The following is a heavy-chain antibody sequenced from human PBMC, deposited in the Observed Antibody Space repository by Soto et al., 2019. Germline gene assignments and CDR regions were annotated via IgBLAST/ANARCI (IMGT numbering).Heavy chain of an antibody. CDR3: AGHGLPNHYSGMEV. V-gene: IGHV5-10-1*01. CDR2: IDPSDSYT. CDR1: GYSFTSYW. Sequence: GESLKISCKGSGYSFTSYWISWVRQMPGKGLEWMGRIDPSDSYTNYSPSFQGHVTISADNSISTAYLQWSRLKASDTAMYYCAGHGLPNHYSGMEVWGPGTTVTVSS. D-gene: IGHD5-12*01. J-gene: IGHJ6*02.